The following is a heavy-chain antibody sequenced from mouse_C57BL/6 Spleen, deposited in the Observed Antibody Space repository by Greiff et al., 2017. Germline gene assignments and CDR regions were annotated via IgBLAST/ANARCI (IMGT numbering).Heavy chain of an antibody. V-gene: IGHV7-3*01. Sequence: EVMLVESGGGLVQPGGSLSLSCAASGFTFTDYYMSWVRQPPGKALEWLGFIRNKANGYTTEYSASVKGRFTISRDNSQSILYLQMNALRAEDSATYYCARSPFITTVVAPYYFDYWGQGTTPTVSS. CDR3: ARSPFITTVVAPYYFDY. D-gene: IGHD1-1*01. CDR1: GFTFTDYY. J-gene: IGHJ2*01. CDR2: IRNKANGYTT.